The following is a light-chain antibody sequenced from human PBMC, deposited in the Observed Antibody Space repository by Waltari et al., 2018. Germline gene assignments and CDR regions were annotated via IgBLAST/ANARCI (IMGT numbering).Light chain of an antibody. CDR2: DVS. J-gene: IGKJ4*01. CDR3: QQRSIWPLT. CDR1: QSISSN. V-gene: IGKV3-11*01. Sequence: EIVLTQSPATLSLSPGERATLSCRASQSISSNLAWYKFRPGQAPRLLIYDVSNRATGIPARFSGSGSGTDFTLTINSLEPEDFAVYYCQQRSIWPLTFGGGTKVEIK.